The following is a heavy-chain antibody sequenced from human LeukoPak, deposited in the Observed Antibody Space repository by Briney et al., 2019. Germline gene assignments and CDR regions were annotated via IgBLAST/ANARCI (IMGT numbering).Heavy chain of an antibody. CDR2: IIPILGIA. D-gene: IGHD2-15*01. Sequence: SVKVSCKASGGTFSSYAISWVRQAPGQGLEWMGRIIPILGIANYAQKFQGRVTITADKSTSTAYMELSSLRSEDTAVYYCARVSCSGGSCHSFFDYWGQGTLVTVSS. J-gene: IGHJ4*02. CDR1: GGTFSSYA. CDR3: ARVSCSGGSCHSFFDY. V-gene: IGHV1-69*04.